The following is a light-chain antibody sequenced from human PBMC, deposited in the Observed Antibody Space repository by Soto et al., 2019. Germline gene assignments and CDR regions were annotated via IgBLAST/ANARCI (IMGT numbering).Light chain of an antibody. J-gene: IGLJ2*01. CDR3: SSFARGDNPHVL. CDR2: EVT. Sequence: QSVLTQPPSASGSHGQSVTISFTGTSSDVAGSDYVSWYQQHPGKAPKLIIYEVTKRPAGVPDRFSGSKSGNTASLTVSGLQADDESYYYCSSFARGDNPHVLFGGGTKVTVL. CDR1: SSDVAGSDY. V-gene: IGLV2-8*01.